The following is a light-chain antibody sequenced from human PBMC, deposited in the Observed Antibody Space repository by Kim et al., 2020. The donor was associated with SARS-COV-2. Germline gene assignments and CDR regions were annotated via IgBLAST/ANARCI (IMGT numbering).Light chain of an antibody. CDR1: QSISSN. Sequence: EIVMTQSPATLSLSPGERATLSRRASQSISSNLAWYQQKPGQAPRVLIYGASARATGIPARFSGSGSGTEFTLTISNLQSEDFAVYYCQQYAYWRAFGQGTRLEIK. J-gene: IGKJ5*01. CDR2: GAS. CDR3: QQYAYWRA. V-gene: IGKV3-15*01.